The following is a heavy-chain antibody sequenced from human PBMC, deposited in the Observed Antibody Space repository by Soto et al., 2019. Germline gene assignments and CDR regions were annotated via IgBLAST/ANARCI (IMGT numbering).Heavy chain of an antibody. D-gene: IGHD6-6*01. CDR1: GFTFSTYG. CDR2: ISIDGSNK. J-gene: IGHJ4*02. Sequence: QVQLVESGGGVVQPGRSLRLSCAASGFTFSTYGMHWVRQAPGKGPEWVAVISIDGSNKYYADSMKGRFTISRDNSKNTLYLQMNSLRDDDTAVYYCAKGSDAARQELDYWGQGTLVTVSS. V-gene: IGHV3-30*18. CDR3: AKGSDAARQELDY.